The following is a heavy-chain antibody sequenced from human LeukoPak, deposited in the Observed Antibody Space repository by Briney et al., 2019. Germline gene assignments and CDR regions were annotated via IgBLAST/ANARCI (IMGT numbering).Heavy chain of an antibody. J-gene: IGHJ4*02. D-gene: IGHD3-10*01. CDR2: INPGDDCT. V-gene: IGHV1-46*01. CDR1: GYTFTNYY. CDR3: ARGLGSGNYSVY. Sequence: ASVKVSCKASGYTFTNYYIDWVRQAPGQGLEWMGIINPGDDCTNYAQKFQGRLTMTRDTSTSTVYMELSSLRSEDTAVFYCARGLGSGNYSVYWGQGTLVTVSS.